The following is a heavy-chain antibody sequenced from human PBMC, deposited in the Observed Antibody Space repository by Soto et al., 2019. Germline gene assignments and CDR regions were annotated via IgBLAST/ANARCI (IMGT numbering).Heavy chain of an antibody. V-gene: IGHV4-34*01. J-gene: IGHJ6*02. CDR1: GGSFSGYY. Sequence: SETLSLTCAVYGGSFSGYYWSWIRQPPGKGLEWIGEINHSGSTNYNPSLKGRVTISVDTSKNQFSLKLSSVTAADTAVYYCARAASMVRGVIKYGMDVWGQGTTVTVSS. CDR3: ARAASMVRGVIKYGMDV. CDR2: INHSGST. D-gene: IGHD3-10*01.